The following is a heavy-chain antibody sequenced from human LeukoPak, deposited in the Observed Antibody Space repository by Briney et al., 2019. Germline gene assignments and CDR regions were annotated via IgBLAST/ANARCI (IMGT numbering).Heavy chain of an antibody. CDR2: ISHSGST. CDR3: AGHHPRNTVDF. Sequence: PSETLSLTCTVSGGSISNYYWSWIRQPPGKGLEWIGYISHSGSTDYSPSLKSRVTISLDTSKNQFSLKLSSVTAADTAVYYCAGHHPRNTVDFWGQGTLVTVSS. CDR1: GGSISNYY. J-gene: IGHJ4*02. V-gene: IGHV4-59*08. D-gene: IGHD2-8*02.